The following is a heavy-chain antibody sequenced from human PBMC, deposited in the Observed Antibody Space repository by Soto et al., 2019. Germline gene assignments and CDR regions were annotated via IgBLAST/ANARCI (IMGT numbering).Heavy chain of an antibody. CDR2: INHSGST. Sequence: QVQLQQWGAGLLKPSETLSLTCAVYGGSFSGYYWSWIRQPPGKGLEWIGEINHSGSTNYNPSLKSRVTISVDTSKIQFSLKLSSVTAADTAVYYCARGGIAAAGDYWGQGTLVTVSS. V-gene: IGHV4-34*01. CDR3: ARGGIAAAGDY. J-gene: IGHJ4*02. CDR1: GGSFSGYY. D-gene: IGHD6-13*01.